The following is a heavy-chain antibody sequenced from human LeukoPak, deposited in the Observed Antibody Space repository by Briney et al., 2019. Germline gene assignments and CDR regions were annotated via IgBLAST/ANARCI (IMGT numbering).Heavy chain of an antibody. CDR3: ARGPRGGAMVGAPWLLGY. V-gene: IGHV5-51*01. J-gene: IGHJ4*02. D-gene: IGHD3-22*01. CDR2: IYPGDSET. Sequence: GESLKISCKGSAYSFTSYWIGWVRQMPGKGLEWMGIIYPGDSETRYSPSFQGQVTISADKSISTAYLQWSSLKASDTAMYYCARGPRGGAMVGAPWLLGYWGQGTLVTVSS. CDR1: AYSFTSYW.